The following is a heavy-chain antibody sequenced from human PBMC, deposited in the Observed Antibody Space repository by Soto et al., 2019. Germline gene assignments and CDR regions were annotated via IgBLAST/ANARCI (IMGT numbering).Heavy chain of an antibody. J-gene: IGHJ4*02. Sequence: SETLSLTCTVSGGSISSGGYYWSWIRQHPGKGLEWIGYIYYRGSTYYNPSLKSRVTISVDTSKNQFSLKLSSVTAADTAVYYCASEFPKATGFDYWGQGTLVTVSS. CDR1: GGSISSGGYY. CDR3: ASEFPKATGFDY. CDR2: IYYRGST. V-gene: IGHV4-31*03.